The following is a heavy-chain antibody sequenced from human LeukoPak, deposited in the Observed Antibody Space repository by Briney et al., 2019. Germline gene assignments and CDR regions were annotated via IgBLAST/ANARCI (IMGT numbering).Heavy chain of an antibody. J-gene: IGHJ6*02. CDR1: GYTFTGYY. D-gene: IGHD2-21*02. V-gene: IGHV1-2*04. Sequence: ASVKVSCKASGYTFTGYYMHWVRQAPGQGLEWMGWINPNSGGTNYAQKFQGWVTMTRDTSISTAYMELSRLRSDDTAVYYCAREEGGDLPRSTSREDYYYYYGMDVWGQGTTVTVSS. CDR3: AREEGGDLPRSTSREDYYYYYGMDV. CDR2: INPNSGGT.